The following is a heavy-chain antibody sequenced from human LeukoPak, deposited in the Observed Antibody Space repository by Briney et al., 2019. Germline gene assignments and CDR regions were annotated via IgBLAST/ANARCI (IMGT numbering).Heavy chain of an antibody. CDR2: FFYSGST. CDR3: ARDGVVGPTTV. J-gene: IGHJ4*02. Sequence: SETLSLTCTVSGASITTYYWSWIRQPPGKGLEWIGYFFYSGSTDYNPSLKSRVTISVDTSKNQFSLKLNSVTAADMAVYYCARDGVVGPTTVWGQGTLVTVSS. V-gene: IGHV4-59*01. CDR1: GASITTYY. D-gene: IGHD1-26*01.